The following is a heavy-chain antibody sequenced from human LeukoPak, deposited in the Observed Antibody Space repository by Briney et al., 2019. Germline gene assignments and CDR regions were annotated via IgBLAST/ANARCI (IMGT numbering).Heavy chain of an antibody. Sequence: GASVKVSCKASGYPFTNFYVHWVRLAPGQGVEWLGWTHPFSGDTIYAQKFQGRVTMTRDTSISTAYMELTSLTSDDTAVYYCARMTHTLGATYSHFDYWGQGTLVTVSS. CDR1: GYPFTNFY. J-gene: IGHJ4*02. D-gene: IGHD3-16*01. V-gene: IGHV1-2*02. CDR2: THPFSGDT. CDR3: ARMTHTLGATYSHFDY.